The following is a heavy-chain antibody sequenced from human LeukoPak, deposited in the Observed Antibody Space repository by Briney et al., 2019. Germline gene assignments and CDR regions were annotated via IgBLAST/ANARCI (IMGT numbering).Heavy chain of an antibody. CDR1: GFTFSSYW. CDR3: ARGLRSYSSSSYYYYYMDV. D-gene: IGHD6-6*01. V-gene: IGHV3-30*03. J-gene: IGHJ6*03. CDR2: ISYDGSNK. Sequence: GGSLRLSCAASGFTFSSYWMHWVRQAPGKGLEWVAVISYDGSNKYYADSVKGRFTISRDNSKNTLYLQMNSLRAEDTAVYYCARGLRSYSSSSYYYYYMDVWGKGTTVTVSS.